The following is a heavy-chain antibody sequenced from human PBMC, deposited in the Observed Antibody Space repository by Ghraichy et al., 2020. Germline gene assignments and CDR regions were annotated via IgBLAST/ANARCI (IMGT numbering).Heavy chain of an antibody. D-gene: IGHD6-6*01. CDR2: ISYDGSNK. J-gene: IGHJ3*02. Sequence: GGSLRLSCAASGFTFSSYAMHWVRQAPGKGLEWVAVISYDGSNKYYADSVKGRFTISRDNSKNTLYLQMNSLRAEDTAVYYCARSSSVLWVDIWGQGTMVTVSS. CDR1: GFTFSSYA. CDR3: ARSSSVLWVDI. V-gene: IGHV3-30*04.